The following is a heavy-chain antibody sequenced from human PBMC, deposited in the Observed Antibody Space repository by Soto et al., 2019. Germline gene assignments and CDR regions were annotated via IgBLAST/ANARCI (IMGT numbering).Heavy chain of an antibody. CDR3: ARIYRRDGNKYADY. D-gene: IGHD3-16*02. J-gene: IGHJ4*02. CDR2: ISASSTTV. CDR1: EFTFSSFN. Sequence: GGSLRLSCAASEFTFSSFNRHWVRQAPGKGLEWVSYISASSTTVYYGDSVKGRFTISRDNAKNSLYLQMNSLRDEDTAVYYCARIYRRDGNKYADYWGQGTLVTVSS. V-gene: IGHV3-48*02.